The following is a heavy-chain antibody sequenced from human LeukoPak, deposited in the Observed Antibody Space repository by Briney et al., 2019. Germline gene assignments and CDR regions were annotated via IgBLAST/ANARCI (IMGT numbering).Heavy chain of an antibody. Sequence: GGSLSLSCPASGFIFSDYYMSWVRQAPGKWLEWVSYISSSSSYIKYADSVKGRVTISRDNAKNSLYLQMNSLRAEDTAVYYCARVSYGDSGYFDYWGQGTLVTVSS. CDR2: ISSSSSYI. D-gene: IGHD4-17*01. CDR1: GFIFSDYY. J-gene: IGHJ4*02. V-gene: IGHV3-11*06. CDR3: ARVSYGDSGYFDY.